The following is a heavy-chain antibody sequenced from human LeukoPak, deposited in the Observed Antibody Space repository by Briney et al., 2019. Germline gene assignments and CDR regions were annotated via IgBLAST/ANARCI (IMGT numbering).Heavy chain of an antibody. V-gene: IGHV3-7*01. J-gene: IGHJ4*02. CDR3: VIDRGAR. CDR1: ASTFSRSY. CDR2: MRLAGSVT. Sequence: GGSLRLSCAASASTFSRSYMGWVRQAPGKGLEWVALMRLAGSVTYYVESVEGRFTISRDNTKNLLYLHMNNLRDEDTAVYYCVIDRGARWGKGTLVSVSS.